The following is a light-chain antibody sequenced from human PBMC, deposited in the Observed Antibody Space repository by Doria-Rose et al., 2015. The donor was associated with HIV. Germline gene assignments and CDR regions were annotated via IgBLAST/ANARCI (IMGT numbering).Light chain of an antibody. V-gene: IGKV1-5*03. J-gene: IGKJ2*02. CDR2: KAS. CDR1: QSISNW. CDR3: LQYNSYSPST. Sequence: DIRLTQSPSTVSTSVGDNVTITCRASQSISNWLAWYQQKSGKAPKLLIYKASTLASGVPSRFSGSGSGTEFSLTISSLQPDDFATYYCLQYNSYSPSTFGQGTNLEI.